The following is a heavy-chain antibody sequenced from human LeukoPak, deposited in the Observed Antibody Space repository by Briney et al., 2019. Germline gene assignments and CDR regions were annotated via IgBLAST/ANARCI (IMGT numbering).Heavy chain of an antibody. D-gene: IGHD2-15*01. CDR2: ISDSGGAT. Sequence: PGGSLRLSCAASGFTFSSYAMSWVRQAPGKGLEWVSGISDSGGATYYADSVKGRFTISRDNSKNTLYLQMNSLRAEDTAVYYCAKRWSNYFDYWGQGPLITVSS. CDR3: AKRWSNYFDY. CDR1: GFTFSSYA. V-gene: IGHV3-23*01. J-gene: IGHJ4*02.